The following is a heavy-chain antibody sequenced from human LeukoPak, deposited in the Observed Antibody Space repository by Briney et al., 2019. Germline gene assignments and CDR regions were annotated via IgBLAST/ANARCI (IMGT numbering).Heavy chain of an antibody. CDR2: INHSGST. J-gene: IGHJ4*02. V-gene: IGHV4-34*01. CDR3: ARAVLRYFDWSYRFDY. Sequence: SETLSLTCAVYGGSFSGYYWSWIRQPPGKGLEWIGEINHSGSTNHNPSPKSRVTISIDTSKNQFSLKLSSVTAADTAVYYRARAVLRYFDWSYRFDYWGQGTLVTVSS. CDR1: GGSFSGYY. D-gene: IGHD3-9*01.